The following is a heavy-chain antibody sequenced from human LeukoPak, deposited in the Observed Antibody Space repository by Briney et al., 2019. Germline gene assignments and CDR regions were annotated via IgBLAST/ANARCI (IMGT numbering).Heavy chain of an antibody. V-gene: IGHV4-61*01. CDR3: ARVGYQLLYDY. Sequence: PSETLSLTCTGSGGFVSSGSYYWRWLRQPPGKGLEWLGYIYYSGSTIYNPSLKSRVNISVDTSKNQCSLKLSSVTAADTAVYYCARVGYQLLYDYWGQGTLVTVSS. J-gene: IGHJ4*02. D-gene: IGHD2-2*02. CDR1: GGFVSSGSYY. CDR2: IYYSGST.